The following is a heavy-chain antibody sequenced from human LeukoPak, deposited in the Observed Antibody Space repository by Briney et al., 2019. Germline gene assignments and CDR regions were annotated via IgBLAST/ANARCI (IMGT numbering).Heavy chain of an antibody. J-gene: IGHJ2*01. Sequence: GGSLRLSCAASGFTFSSYDMHWVRQAPGKGLEWVAVIWYDRSNKYYADSVKGRFTISRDNSKNTLYLQMNSLRAEDTAVYYCAKGPGYWYFDLWGRGTLVTVSS. CDR3: AKGPGYWYFDL. CDR1: GFTFSSYD. V-gene: IGHV3-33*06. D-gene: IGHD3-10*01. CDR2: IWYDRSNK.